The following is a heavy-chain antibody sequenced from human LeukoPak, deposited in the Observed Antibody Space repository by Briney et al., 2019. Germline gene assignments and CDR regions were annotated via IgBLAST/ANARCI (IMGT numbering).Heavy chain of an antibody. D-gene: IGHD3-9*01. J-gene: IGHJ1*01. CDR1: GYTFTSYA. Sequence: ASVKVSCKASGYTFTSYAMNWVRQAPGQGLEWMGWINTNTGNPTYAQGFTGRFVFSLDTSVSTAYLQISSLKAEDTAVYYCARDPYYDILTGQTGQYFQHWGQGTLVTVSS. CDR3: ARDPYYDILTGQTGQYFQH. CDR2: INTNTGNP. V-gene: IGHV7-4-1*02.